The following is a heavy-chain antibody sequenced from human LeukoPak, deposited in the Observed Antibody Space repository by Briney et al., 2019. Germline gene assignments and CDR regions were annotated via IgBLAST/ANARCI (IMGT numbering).Heavy chain of an antibody. CDR2: ISGSGGST. J-gene: IGHJ4*02. Sequence: GGSLRLSCAASGFTFSSYAMSWVRQAPGKGLEWVSAISGSGGSTYYADSVKGRFTISRDNSKNTLYLQMNSLRAEDTAVYFCAKSPGVLLWFGSFDYWGQGTLITVSS. D-gene: IGHD3-10*01. CDR1: GFTFSSYA. V-gene: IGHV3-23*01. CDR3: AKSPGVLLWFGSFDY.